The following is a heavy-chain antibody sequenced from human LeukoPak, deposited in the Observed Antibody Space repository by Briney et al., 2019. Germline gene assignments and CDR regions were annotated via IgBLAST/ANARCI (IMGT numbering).Heavy chain of an antibody. D-gene: IGHD3-3*01. J-gene: IGHJ4*02. CDR3: ARGTNDFWSGYSYYFDY. V-gene: IGHV4-34*01. Sequence: SETLSLTCAVYGGSFSGYYWSWLRQPPGKGLEWIGEINHSGSTNYNPSLKSRVTISVDTSKNQFSLKLSSVTAADTAVYYCARGTNDFWSGYSYYFDYWGQGTLVTVSS. CDR1: GGSFSGYY. CDR2: INHSGST.